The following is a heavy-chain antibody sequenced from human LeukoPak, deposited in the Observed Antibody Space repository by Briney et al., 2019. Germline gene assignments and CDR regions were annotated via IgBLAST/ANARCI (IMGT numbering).Heavy chain of an antibody. D-gene: IGHD3-10*01. CDR2: INYSGTT. CDR1: GGSISSSSFY. Sequence: KASATLSLTCTVSGGSISSSSFYWAWIRQPPGKGLEWIASINYSGTTYYNPSLKSRVSISVDTSKNQFSLKLSSVTAADTVVYYCARRGAGLNWFDPWGQGTLVTVSS. V-gene: IGHV4-39*01. J-gene: IGHJ5*02. CDR3: ARRGAGLNWFDP.